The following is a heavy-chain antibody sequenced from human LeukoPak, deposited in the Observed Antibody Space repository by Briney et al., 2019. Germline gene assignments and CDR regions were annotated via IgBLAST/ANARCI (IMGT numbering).Heavy chain of an antibody. V-gene: IGHV4-4*02. J-gene: IGHJ4*02. CDR1: GGSITTTIW. CDR3: TRESGAFSPFGF. CDR2: VHLNGAT. Sequence: PSGTLSLTCAVSGGSITTTIWWRWVRQPPGKGLEGIGEVHLNGATNYDPSLGRRFSMSIDKSNNHLSLEVTSVTAADTAMYYCTRESGAFSPFGFWGQGTLVTVSS. D-gene: IGHD1-26*01.